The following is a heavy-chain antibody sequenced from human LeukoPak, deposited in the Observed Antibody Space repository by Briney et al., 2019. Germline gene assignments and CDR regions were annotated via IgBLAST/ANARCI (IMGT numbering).Heavy chain of an antibody. D-gene: IGHD6-13*01. Sequence: PGGSLRLSCATSGFIFSDYYMSWIRQAPGKGLEWVSYISSSGSTIYYADSVKGRFTISRDNAKNSLYLQMNSLRAEDTAVYYCARDISGIAAAGTVHDYWGQGTLVTVSS. J-gene: IGHJ4*02. CDR2: ISSSGSTI. V-gene: IGHV3-11*01. CDR1: GFIFSDYY. CDR3: ARDISGIAAAGTVHDY.